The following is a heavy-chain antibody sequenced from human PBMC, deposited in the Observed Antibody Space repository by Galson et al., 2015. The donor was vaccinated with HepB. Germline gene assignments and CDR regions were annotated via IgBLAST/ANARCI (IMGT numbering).Heavy chain of an antibody. CDR1: GFTFSRHW. CDR3: ARENYYDGSGSDAFDM. V-gene: IGHV3-7*01. CDR2: IKQDGNEQ. D-gene: IGHD3-22*01. Sequence: SLRLSCAASGFTFSRHWMTWVRQAPGKGLDWVADIKQDGNEQHYVDSVEGRFTISRDNARNSLFLQMDSLRAEDTAVYYCARENYYDGSGSDAFDMWGQGTMVTVSA. J-gene: IGHJ3*02.